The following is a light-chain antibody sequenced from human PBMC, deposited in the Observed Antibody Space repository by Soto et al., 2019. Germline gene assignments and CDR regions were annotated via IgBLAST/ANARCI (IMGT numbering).Light chain of an antibody. CDR1: SSDIGAYNY. CDR3: SSCGGSNDYVL. CDR2: DVN. V-gene: IGLV2-8*01. Sequence: QSVLTQPPSASGSPGQAVTISCTGTSSDIGAYNYVSWYQHHPANAPKLIIYDVNKRPSGVPDRFSGSTSGHTASLNVSWLQIEDEGDYYRSSCGGSNDYVLFGGGTKLNVL. J-gene: IGLJ2*01.